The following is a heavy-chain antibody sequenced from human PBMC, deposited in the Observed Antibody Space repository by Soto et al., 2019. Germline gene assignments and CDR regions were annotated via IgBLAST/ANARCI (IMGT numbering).Heavy chain of an antibody. V-gene: IGHV4-30-4*01. Sequence: PSETLSLTCTVSGGSISSGDYYWSWIRQPPGKGLEWIGYIYYSGSTYYNPSLKSRVTISVDTSKNQFSLKLSSVTAADTAVYYCARTNITMIVVAPKGTPMFDPWGQGTLVTVSS. CDR2: IYYSGST. D-gene: IGHD3-22*01. CDR3: ARTNITMIVVAPKGTPMFDP. J-gene: IGHJ5*02. CDR1: GGSISSGDYY.